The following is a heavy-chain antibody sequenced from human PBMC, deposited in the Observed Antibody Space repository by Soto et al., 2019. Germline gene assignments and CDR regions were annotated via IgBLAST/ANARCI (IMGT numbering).Heavy chain of an antibody. D-gene: IGHD1-20*01. CDR1: HASLSPYY. CDR2: IYHFGTT. CDR3: ARGVRYRCRLDV. V-gene: IGHV4-59*01. Sequence: QVQLQESGPGLVKPSEILSLTCSVSHASLSPYYWSWIRQPPGKGLQWIGYIYHFGTTNYNPSLKSRVTKSAVSLKLHWSRAVTSVAASDTGVVYGARGVRYRCRLDVWGHATAVPVSS. J-gene: IGHJ6*02.